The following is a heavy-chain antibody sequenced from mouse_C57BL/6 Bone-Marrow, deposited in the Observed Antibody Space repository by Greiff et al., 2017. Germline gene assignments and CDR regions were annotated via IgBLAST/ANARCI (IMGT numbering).Heavy chain of an antibody. CDR1: GYTFTSYG. J-gene: IGHJ3*01. CDR3: AREDYYGSSYEAY. Sequence: VQRVESGAELARPGASVKLSCKASGYTFTSYGISWVKQRTGQGLEWIGEIYPRSGNTYYNEKFKGKATLTADKSSSTAYMELRSLTSEDSAVYFCAREDYYGSSYEAYWGQGTLVTVSA. V-gene: IGHV1-81*01. D-gene: IGHD1-1*01. CDR2: IYPRSGNT.